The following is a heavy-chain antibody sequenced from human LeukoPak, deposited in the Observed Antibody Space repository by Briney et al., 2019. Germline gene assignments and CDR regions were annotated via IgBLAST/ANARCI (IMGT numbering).Heavy chain of an antibody. CDR1: GGTFSGYS. J-gene: IGHJ1*01. CDR3: ARPKDSNWETLHH. V-gene: IGHV1-69*05. CDR2: IIPNFRTS. Sequence: SVKVSCKASGGTFSGYSIAWVRQAPGRGLEWMGGIIPNFRTSNYAQKFQGRVTFSTDESAGTGYLELSGLRSEDTAVYYCARPKDSNWETLHHWGQGTLVTVSS. D-gene: IGHD4-11*01.